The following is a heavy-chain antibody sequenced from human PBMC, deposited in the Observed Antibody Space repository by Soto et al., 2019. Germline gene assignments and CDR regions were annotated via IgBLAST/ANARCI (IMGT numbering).Heavy chain of an antibody. CDR1: GFTFSSYA. CDR2: ISSDGNTK. V-gene: IGHV3-30-3*01. J-gene: IGHJ4*02. CDR3: ARMGWAVAGSYYFDY. Sequence: QVQLVESGGGVVQPGRSLRLSCAASGFTFSSYAMHWVRQAPGKGLEWVAVISSDGNTKYYAGSVKGRFTISRDNSKNTLYLQMNSLRAEDTAVYYCARMGWAVAGSYYFDYLGQGTLVTVSS. D-gene: IGHD6-19*01.